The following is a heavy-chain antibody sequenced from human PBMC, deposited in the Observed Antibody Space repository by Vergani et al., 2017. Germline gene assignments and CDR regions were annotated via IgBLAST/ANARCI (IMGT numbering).Heavy chain of an antibody. CDR2: ISSSSSTI. J-gene: IGHJ4*02. CDR1: GFTFSSYS. CDR3: ASLHRWSINY. Sequence: EVQLVESGGGLVQPGGSLRLSCAASGFTFSSYSMNWVRQAPGKGLEWVSYISSSSSTIYYADSVKGRFTISRDNAKNSLYLQMNSLRAEDTAVYYCASLHRWSINYWGQGTLVTVSS. D-gene: IGHD2-8*02. V-gene: IGHV3-48*04.